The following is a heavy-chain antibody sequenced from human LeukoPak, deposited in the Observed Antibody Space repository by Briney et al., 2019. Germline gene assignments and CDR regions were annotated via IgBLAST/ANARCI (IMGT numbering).Heavy chain of an antibody. V-gene: IGHV3-21*01. CDR2: ISSSSSYI. CDR1: GFTFSSYT. D-gene: IGHD3-22*01. Sequence: GGSLRLSCAASGFTFSSYTMNWVRQAPGKGLEWVSSISSSSSYIHSADSVKGRFTISRDNAKNSLYLQMNSLRAEDTAVYYCARDLYDSGAYSSPIDYWGQGTLVTVSS. CDR3: ARDLYDSGAYSSPIDY. J-gene: IGHJ4*02.